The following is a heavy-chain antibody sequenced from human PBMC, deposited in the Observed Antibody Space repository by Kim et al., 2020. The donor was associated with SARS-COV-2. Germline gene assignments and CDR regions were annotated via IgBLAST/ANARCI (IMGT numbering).Heavy chain of an antibody. CDR1: GGSIRNYY. CDR2: IYMSGCT. Sequence: SETLSLTCTVSGGSIRNYYWSWIRQPAGKGLEWIGRIYMSGCTNYNPSLKSRVTMSVDTSNNQFSLEVRSVTAADTAIYYCARDGATVTPYSYSYGMDVWGHGTTVTVSS. D-gene: IGHD4-17*01. J-gene: IGHJ6*02. V-gene: IGHV4-4*07. CDR3: ARDGATVTPYSYSYGMDV.